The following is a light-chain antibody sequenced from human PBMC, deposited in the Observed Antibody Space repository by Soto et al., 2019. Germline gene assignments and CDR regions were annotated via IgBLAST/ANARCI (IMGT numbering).Light chain of an antibody. Sequence: EIVMTQSPATLSVSPGERATLSCRASQSVNSNLAWVQQKPGRAPRLLIYGVSTRATGIPARFSGSGSETEFTLTISSLQSEDFAVYYCQQYNNWPPYTFGQGTKVDIK. CDR1: QSVNSN. CDR3: QQYNNWPPYT. CDR2: GVS. V-gene: IGKV3-15*01. J-gene: IGKJ2*01.